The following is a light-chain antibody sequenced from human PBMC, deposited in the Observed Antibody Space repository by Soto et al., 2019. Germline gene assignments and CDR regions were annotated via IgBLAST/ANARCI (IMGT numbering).Light chain of an antibody. V-gene: IGKV3-20*01. CDR1: QSVSSTY. Sequence: EIVLTQSPGTLSLSPGERATLSCMASQSVSSTYLAWYQQQPGQAPRLLIYGSSNRATGIPDRFSGSGSGTDFTLTIYSLEPEDFGVYYCQQYGNSLWTFGQGTKVDIK. J-gene: IGKJ1*01. CDR2: GSS. CDR3: QQYGNSLWT.